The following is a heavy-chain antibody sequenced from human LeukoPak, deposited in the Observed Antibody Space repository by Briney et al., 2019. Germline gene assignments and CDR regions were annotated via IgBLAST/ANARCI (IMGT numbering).Heavy chain of an antibody. CDR3: ARGGGYCSGGSCYDYYYYYYMDV. J-gene: IGHJ6*03. D-gene: IGHD2-15*01. CDR1: GGSISSYY. CDR2: IYYSGST. Sequence: PSETLSLTCTVSGGSISSYYWSWIRQPPGKGLERIGYIYYSGSTNYNPSLKSRVTISVDTSKNQFSLKLSSVTAADTAVYYCARGGGYCSGGSCYDYYYYYYMDVWGKGTTVTASS. V-gene: IGHV4-59*01.